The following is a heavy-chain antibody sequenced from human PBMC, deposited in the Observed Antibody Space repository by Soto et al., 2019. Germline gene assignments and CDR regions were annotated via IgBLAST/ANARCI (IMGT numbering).Heavy chain of an antibody. CDR3: ARSHCTGGSCYSGAFNI. V-gene: IGHV4-31*03. Sequence: SETLSLTCTVSGGSINSGGYYWSWIRQHPGRGLEWIGYIYCSGSTYYNPSLKSRVTISVDTSKNQFSLRLSSVTAADTAVYYCARSHCTGGSCYSGAFNICGQGTMVTVSS. CDR2: IYCSGST. D-gene: IGHD2-15*01. CDR1: GGSINSGGYY. J-gene: IGHJ3*02.